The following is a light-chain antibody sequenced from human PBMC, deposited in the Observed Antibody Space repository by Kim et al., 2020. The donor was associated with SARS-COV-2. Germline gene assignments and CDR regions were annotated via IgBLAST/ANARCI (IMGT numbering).Light chain of an antibody. CDR3: QQYNNWPPLT. Sequence: SPGDGATLSCRARQTISTNLAWYQQKPGQAPRLLIYAASTRATGIPVRFSGSGSGTDFTLTISSLQSEDFAVYYCQQYNNWPPLTFGGGTKVDIK. CDR1: QTISTN. J-gene: IGKJ4*01. CDR2: AAS. V-gene: IGKV3-15*01.